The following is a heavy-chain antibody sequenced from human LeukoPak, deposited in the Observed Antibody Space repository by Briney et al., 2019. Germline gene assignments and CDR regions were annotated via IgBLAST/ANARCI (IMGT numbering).Heavy chain of an antibody. CDR2: ISSSSITI. CDR3: ARDFARYSYGSDYYGMDV. CDR1: GFTLSSYS. Sequence: GGSLRLSCGASGFTLSSYSMNWVRQAPGRGLEWVSYISSSSITIYYADSVKGRFTISRDNAKNSLYLQMNSLRDADTAVYYCARDFARYSYGSDYYGMDVWGQGTTVTVSS. V-gene: IGHV3-48*02. J-gene: IGHJ6*02. D-gene: IGHD5-18*01.